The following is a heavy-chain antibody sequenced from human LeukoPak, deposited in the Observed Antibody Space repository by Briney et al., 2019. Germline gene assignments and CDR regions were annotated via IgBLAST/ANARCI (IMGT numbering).Heavy chain of an antibody. V-gene: IGHV3-66*01. D-gene: IGHD5-12*01. CDR2: IYNGGNT. CDR1: GFSVSSNY. J-gene: IGHJ4*02. CDR3: AKDSGYSGYALDY. Sequence: GGSLRLSCAASGFSVSSNYMSWVRQAPGKGLEWTSLIYNGGNTYYADSVKGRFSISRDNSKNRLYLQMHSLRAEDTAIYYCAKDSGYSGYALDYWGQGTLVTVFS.